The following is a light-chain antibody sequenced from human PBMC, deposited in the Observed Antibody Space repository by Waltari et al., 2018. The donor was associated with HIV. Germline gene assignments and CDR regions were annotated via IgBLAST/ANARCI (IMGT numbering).Light chain of an antibody. V-gene: IGLV1-47*01. Sequence: QSVMTQPPSASGTPGQSVTISCSGRSSNIGRNYVNWYQQLPGPTPKPLSYRHNRRPSGVPDRFSGSKSGTSASLAISGLRSEDEADYYCAAWDDSLSGSWVFGGGTQVTVL. CDR1: SSNIGRNY. CDR2: RHN. CDR3: AAWDDSLSGSWV. J-gene: IGLJ3*02.